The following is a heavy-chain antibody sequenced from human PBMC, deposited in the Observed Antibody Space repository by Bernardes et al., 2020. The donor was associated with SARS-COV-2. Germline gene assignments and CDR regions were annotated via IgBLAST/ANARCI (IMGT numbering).Heavy chain of an antibody. J-gene: IGHJ4*02. D-gene: IGHD3-22*01. CDR1: GFSFSSHG. V-gene: IGHV3-33*01. CDR2: IWYDGSNK. CDR3: ARDIYDSRGYYYDY. Sequence: GGSLRLSCAASGFSFSSHGMHWVRPAPGKGLEGVAVIWYDGSNKNYADSVKGRFTISRDNSKNTLSLQMNSLRAEDTAVYYCARDIYDSRGYYYDYWGQGTLVTVSS.